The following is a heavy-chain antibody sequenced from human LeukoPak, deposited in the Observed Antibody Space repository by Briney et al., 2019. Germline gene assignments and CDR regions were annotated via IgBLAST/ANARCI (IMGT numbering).Heavy chain of an antibody. V-gene: IGHV1-69*04. CDR2: IIPILGIA. Sequence: SVKVSCKASGGTFSSYAISWVRQAPGQGLEWMGRIIPILGIANYAQKFQGRVTITADKSTSTAYMELSSLRSGDTAVYYCGRGTSFGGAPYYFDYWGQGTLVTVSS. CDR3: GRGTSFGGAPYYFDY. J-gene: IGHJ4*02. CDR1: GGTFSSYA. D-gene: IGHD2-15*01.